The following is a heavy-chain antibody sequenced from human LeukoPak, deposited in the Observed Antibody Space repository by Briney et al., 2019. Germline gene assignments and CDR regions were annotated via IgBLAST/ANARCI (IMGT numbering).Heavy chain of an antibody. CDR2: IKEDGSEK. CDR3: ARARYSDF. J-gene: IGHJ4*02. CDR1: GFTFSNYR. Sequence: GGSLRLSCVASGFTFSNYRMTWVRQAPGKGLEWVANIKEDGSEKNYADSVKGRFTISRDNAKNSLYLQMNSLRGEDTAVYYCARARYSDFWGQGILVTVSS. V-gene: IGHV3-7*01.